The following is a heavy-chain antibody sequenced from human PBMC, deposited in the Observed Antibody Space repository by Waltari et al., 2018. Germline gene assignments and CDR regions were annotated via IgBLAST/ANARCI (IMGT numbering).Heavy chain of an antibody. D-gene: IGHD5-12*01. Sequence: QVQLVQSGAEVKKPGASVKVSCKASGYTFTGYYMHWVRQAPGQGLEWMGWINPNSGGTNYAQKFQGRVTMTRDTSISTAYMELSRLRSDDTAVYYCARGVDGYNRRDYFDYWGQGTLVTVSS. CDR1: GYTFTGYY. V-gene: IGHV1-2*02. J-gene: IGHJ4*02. CDR2: INPNSGGT. CDR3: ARGVDGYNRRDYFDY.